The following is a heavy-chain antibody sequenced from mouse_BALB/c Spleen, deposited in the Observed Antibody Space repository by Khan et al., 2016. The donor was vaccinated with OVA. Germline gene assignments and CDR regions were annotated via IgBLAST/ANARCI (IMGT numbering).Heavy chain of an antibody. Sequence: QVQLQQSGAELARPGASVKMSCKASGYTFTSYTIHWIKKRPGQGLEWIGYINPSTGYTNSNQKFKDKATLTTDKSATTAYLQLSSLTSDDSAVYNCVRDGTYHRNDGWFAYWGQGTLVTVSA. J-gene: IGHJ3*01. CDR3: VRDGTYHRNDGWFAY. D-gene: IGHD2-14*01. CDR1: GYTFTSYT. CDR2: INPSTGYT. V-gene: IGHV1-4*01.